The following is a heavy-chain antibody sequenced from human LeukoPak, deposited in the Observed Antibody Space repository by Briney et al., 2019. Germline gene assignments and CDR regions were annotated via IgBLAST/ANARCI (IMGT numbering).Heavy chain of an antibody. CDR2: INHSGST. CDR1: GGSFSGYY. Sequence: SETLSLTCAVYGGSFSGYYWSWIRQPPGKGLEWIGEINHSGSTNYNPSLKSRVTISVDTSKNQFSLKLSSVTAADTAVYYCARGLYSSSWYPRYYFDYWGQGTLVTASS. CDR3: ARGLYSSSWYPRYYFDY. J-gene: IGHJ4*02. V-gene: IGHV4-34*01. D-gene: IGHD6-13*01.